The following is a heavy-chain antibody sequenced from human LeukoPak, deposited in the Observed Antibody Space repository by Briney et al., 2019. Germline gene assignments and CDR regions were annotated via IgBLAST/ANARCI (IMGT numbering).Heavy chain of an antibody. CDR1: GFIFGDYA. V-gene: IGHV3-49*03. D-gene: IGHD4-17*01. CDR3: ARDQLGGDPDDYYYYYMDV. Sequence: GGSLRLSCTTSGFIFGDYAMSWFRQAPGKGLEWVGFIRSITYGGAIEYAASVKGRFTISRDDSKSIAYLQMNSLKTEDTAVYYCARDQLGGDPDDYYYYYMDVWGKGTTVIVSS. CDR2: IRSITYGGAI. J-gene: IGHJ6*03.